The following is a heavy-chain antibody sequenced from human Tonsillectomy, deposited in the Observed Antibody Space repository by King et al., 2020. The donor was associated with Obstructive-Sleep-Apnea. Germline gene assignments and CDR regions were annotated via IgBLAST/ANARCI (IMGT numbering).Heavy chain of an antibody. CDR2: IYWDDDK. CDR1: GFSLSTDEVG. V-gene: IGHV2-5*02. D-gene: IGHD1-7*01. J-gene: IGHJ5*02. Sequence: ITLKESGPTLVKPTQTLTLTCTFSGFSLSTDEVGVCWIRQPPGKALEWLALIYWDDDKRSNPSLQSRLTITKDTSKNHVFLTMTNMDPVDTATYYCARFQNENSGWNYAPWGQGTLVIVSS. CDR3: ARFQNENSGWNYAP.